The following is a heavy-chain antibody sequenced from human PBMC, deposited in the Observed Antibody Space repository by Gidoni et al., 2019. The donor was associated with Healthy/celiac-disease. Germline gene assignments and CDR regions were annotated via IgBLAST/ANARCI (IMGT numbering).Heavy chain of an antibody. V-gene: IGHV2-5*02. Sequence: QITLKESGPTLVKPTQTLTLTCTFSGFSLSTSGVGVGWIRQPPGKALEWLALIYWDDDKRYSPSLKSRLTITKDTSKNQVVLTMTNMDPVDTATYYCARTNQVRVLGAFDIWGQGTMVTVSS. D-gene: IGHD2-2*01. CDR2: IYWDDDK. CDR3: ARTNQVRVLGAFDI. J-gene: IGHJ3*02. CDR1: GFSLSTSGVG.